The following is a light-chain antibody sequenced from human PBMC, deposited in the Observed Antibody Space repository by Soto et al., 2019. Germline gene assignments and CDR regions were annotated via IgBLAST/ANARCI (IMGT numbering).Light chain of an antibody. CDR2: GYN. CDR3: QSYDSSLSAHVV. J-gene: IGLJ2*01. V-gene: IGLV1-40*01. CDR1: SSNIGAGYD. Sequence: QSVLTQPPSMSGAPGQRVSISCTGSSSNIGAGYDVHWYQQLPGTAPKLLIYGYNNRPSGVPDRFSGSKSGTSASLAITGLQAKNEADYYCQSYDSSLSAHVVFGGGTKLTVL.